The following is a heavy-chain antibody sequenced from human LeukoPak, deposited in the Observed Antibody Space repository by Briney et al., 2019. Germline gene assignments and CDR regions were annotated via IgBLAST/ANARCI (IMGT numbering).Heavy chain of an antibody. CDR3: AREVPYDTSRYYQPFDY. Sequence: ASVKVSCKASGYTFTSYYMHWVRQAPGQGLEWMEIINPSGGSTSYAQKFQGRVTMTRDMSTSTAYMELRSLRSDDTAVYYCAREVPYDTSRYYQPFDYWGQGTLVTVSS. CDR1: GYTFTSYY. CDR2: INPSGGST. V-gene: IGHV1-46*01. D-gene: IGHD3-22*01. J-gene: IGHJ4*02.